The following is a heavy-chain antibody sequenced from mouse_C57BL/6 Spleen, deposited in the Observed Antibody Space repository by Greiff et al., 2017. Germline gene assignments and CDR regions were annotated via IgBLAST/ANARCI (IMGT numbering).Heavy chain of an antibody. J-gene: IGHJ2*01. CDR3: ARDRLLNYFDY. Sequence: EVMLVESEGGLVQPGSSMKLSCTASGFTFSDYYMAWVRQVPEKGLEWVANINYDGSSTYYLDSLKSRFIISRDNAKNILYLQMSSLKSEDTATYYCARDRLLNYFDYWGQGTTLTVSS. D-gene: IGHD2-3*01. V-gene: IGHV5-16*01. CDR1: GFTFSDYY. CDR2: INYDGSST.